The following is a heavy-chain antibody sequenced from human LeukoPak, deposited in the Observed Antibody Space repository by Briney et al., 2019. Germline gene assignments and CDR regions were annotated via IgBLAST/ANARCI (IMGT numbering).Heavy chain of an antibody. CDR2: IYPGDSDT. D-gene: IGHD2-15*01. CDR3: ARRGYCSSSSCKLYGMDV. Sequence: GESLKISCTGSGYSFTSYWIGWVRQMPGKGLEWMGIIYPGDSDTRYSPSFQGQVTISADKSISTAYLQWSSLKASDTAMYYCARRGYCSSSSCKLYGMDVWGQGTTVTVS. V-gene: IGHV5-51*01. CDR1: GYSFTSYW. J-gene: IGHJ6*02.